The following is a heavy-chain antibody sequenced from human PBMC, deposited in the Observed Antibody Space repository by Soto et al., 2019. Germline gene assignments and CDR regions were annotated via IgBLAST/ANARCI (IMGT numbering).Heavy chain of an antibody. D-gene: IGHD2-15*01. Sequence: QVQLVESGGGLVKPGGSLRLSCAASGFTFSDYDMSWIRQAPGKGLEWVSYISSSSSYTNYADSVKGRFTISRDNAKNSLYLQMNSLRAEDTAVYYCARDGGSGYCSGGSCYEWHPWGQGTLVTVSS. V-gene: IGHV3-11*05. CDR1: GFTFSDYD. CDR2: ISSSSSYT. J-gene: IGHJ5*02. CDR3: ARDGGSGYCSGGSCYEWHP.